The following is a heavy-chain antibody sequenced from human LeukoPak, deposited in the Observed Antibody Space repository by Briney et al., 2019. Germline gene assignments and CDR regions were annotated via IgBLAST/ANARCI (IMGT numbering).Heavy chain of an antibody. CDR3: AKGGQDFDFWRFDL. Sequence: GGSLRLSCASSGFSFSDSAVNWVRHSPGEGLKWVSSISNTGGRTYYADSVKGRFSITRDNSRNTVNLQMNGLRADDTARYFCAKGGQDFDFWRFDLWGQGILVIVSS. CDR1: GFSFSDSA. CDR2: ISNTGGRT. J-gene: IGHJ5*02. V-gene: IGHV3-23*01. D-gene: IGHD3-3*01.